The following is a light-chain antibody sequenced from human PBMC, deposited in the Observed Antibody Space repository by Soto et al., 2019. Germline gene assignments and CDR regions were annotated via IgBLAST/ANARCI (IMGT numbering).Light chain of an antibody. J-gene: IGLJ2*01. CDR3: GTWDSSLSVRV. V-gene: IGLV1-51*01. CDR1: SSNIGDNY. Sequence: QSVLTQPPSVSAAPGQKVTISCSGSSSNIGDNYVSWYQQFPGTAAKLLIYDNNKRPSGIPDRFSGSKSGTSATLGITGLQTGDEADYYCGTWDSSLSVRVFGGGTKLTVL. CDR2: DNN.